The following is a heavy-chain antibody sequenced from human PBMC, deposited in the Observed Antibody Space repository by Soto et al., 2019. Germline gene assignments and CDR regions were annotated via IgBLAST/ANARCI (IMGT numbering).Heavy chain of an antibody. CDR1: GGSISTYY. D-gene: IGHD3-16*01. Sequence: PSETLSLTCTVSGGSISTYYWSWIRQPAGKGLEWIGRIYGSGNTNYSPSLRSRVTMSVDTSKNQFSLKLSSVTAADTAVYYCVSDTIYTPGWTDYRWIDPWGQGTLATVSS. J-gene: IGHJ5*02. CDR2: IYGSGNT. V-gene: IGHV4-4*07. CDR3: VSDTIYTPGWTDYRWIDP.